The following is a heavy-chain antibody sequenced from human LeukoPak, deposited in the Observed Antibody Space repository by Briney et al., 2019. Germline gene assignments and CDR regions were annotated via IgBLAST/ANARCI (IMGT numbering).Heavy chain of an antibody. J-gene: IGHJ4*02. CDR1: GFTFSSYA. V-gene: IGHV3-23*01. CDR2: ISGSGDST. CDR3: ARNISGCWYVDY. D-gene: IGHD6-19*01. Sequence: GGSLRLSCAVSGFTFSSYAMSWVRQAPGKGLEWVSAISGSGDSTSYADSVKGRFSVSRDNSKNTLYLQMNSLRAEDTALYYCARNISGCWYVDYWGQGTLVTVSS.